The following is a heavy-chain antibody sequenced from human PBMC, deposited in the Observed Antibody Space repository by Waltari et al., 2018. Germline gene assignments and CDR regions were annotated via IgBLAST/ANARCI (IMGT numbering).Heavy chain of an antibody. CDR2: IYYSWST. CDR1: GGSISSSSYY. Sequence: QLQLQESGPGLVKPSETLSLTCTVSGGSISSSSYYWGWIRQPPGKGLEWIGSIYYSWSTYDNPSLKSRVTISVDTSKNQFSLKLSSVTAADTAVYYCARSVVVAATRSQFDYWGQGTLVTVSS. V-gene: IGHV4-39*07. CDR3: ARSVVVAATRSQFDY. D-gene: IGHD2-15*01. J-gene: IGHJ4*02.